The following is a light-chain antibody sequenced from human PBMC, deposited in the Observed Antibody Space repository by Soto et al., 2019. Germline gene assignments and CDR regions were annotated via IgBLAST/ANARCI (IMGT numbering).Light chain of an antibody. CDR3: QQSYSTLWT. J-gene: IGKJ1*01. Sequence: DIPMTQYPTSLSASVGDRVTITCRASQIISTYLNWYQQRAGLAPRLLIYAASSLQSGVPSRFSGSGSGTQFTLTISSLQPDDFATYYCQQSYSTLWTFGQGTKVDIK. CDR1: QIISTY. CDR2: AAS. V-gene: IGKV1-39*01.